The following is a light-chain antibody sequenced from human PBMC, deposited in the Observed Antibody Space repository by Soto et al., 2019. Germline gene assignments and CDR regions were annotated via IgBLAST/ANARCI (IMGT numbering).Light chain of an antibody. CDR1: SSNIGAGYD. J-gene: IGLJ2*01. CDR3: QSYARSLSGFVV. V-gene: IGLV1-40*01. Sequence: QSALTQPPSVSGAPGQRVTISCTGSSSNIGAGYDVHWYQQLPGTAPKLLIYGNSNRPSGVPDRFSGSKSGTSASLAITGLQAEDEADYYCQSYARSLSGFVVFGGGPQLTVL. CDR2: GNS.